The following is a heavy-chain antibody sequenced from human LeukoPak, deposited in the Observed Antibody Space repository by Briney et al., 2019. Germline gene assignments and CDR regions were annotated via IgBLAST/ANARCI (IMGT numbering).Heavy chain of an antibody. J-gene: IGHJ5*02. CDR3: AGQRWLQTRFDP. Sequence: GGSLRLSCAASEFTFSSYAMSWVRQAPGKGLEWVSAISGSGGSTYYADSVKGRFTISRDNSKNTLYLQMNSLRAEDTAVYYCAGQRWLQTRFDPWGQGTLVTVSS. CDR2: ISGSGGST. V-gene: IGHV3-23*01. D-gene: IGHD5-24*01. CDR1: EFTFSSYA.